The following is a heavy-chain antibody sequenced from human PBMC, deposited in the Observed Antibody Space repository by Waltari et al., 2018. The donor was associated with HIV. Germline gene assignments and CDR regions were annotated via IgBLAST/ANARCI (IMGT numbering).Heavy chain of an antibody. V-gene: IGHV4-59*01. CDR1: GGSISSYY. D-gene: IGHD4-4*01. J-gene: IGHJ4*02. Sequence: QVQLQESGPRLVKPSETLSLTCTVSGGSISSYYWSWIRQPPGKGLEWIGYIYYSGSTNYNPSLKSRVTISVDTSKNQFSLKLSSVTAADTAVYYCARVDYSVIFDYWGQGTLVTVSS. CDR3: ARVDYSVIFDY. CDR2: IYYSGST.